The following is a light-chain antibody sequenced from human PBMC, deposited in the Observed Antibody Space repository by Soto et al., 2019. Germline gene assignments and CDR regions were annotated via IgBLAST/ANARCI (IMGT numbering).Light chain of an antibody. V-gene: IGLV1-40*01. Sequence: QSVLTQPPSVSGAPGQRVTISCTGSSSNIGAGYDVHWYRQLPRTAPKLLIYGNSTRPSGVPDRFSGSKSGTSASLAITGLQAEDEADYYCSSYAGNNNVIFGGGTKLTVL. J-gene: IGLJ2*01. CDR2: GNS. CDR3: SSYAGNNNVI. CDR1: SSNIGAGYD.